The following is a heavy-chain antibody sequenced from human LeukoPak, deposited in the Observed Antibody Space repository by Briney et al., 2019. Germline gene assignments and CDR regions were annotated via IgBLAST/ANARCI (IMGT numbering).Heavy chain of an antibody. J-gene: IGHJ4*02. D-gene: IGHD3-3*01. CDR1: GASISGSGYY. V-gene: IGHV4-39*01. CDR2: IFYSGST. CDR3: ARLGQDYDFWSGPTRPLDY. Sequence: SETLSLTCSVSGASISGSGYYWGWIRQPPGKGLEWIGSIFYSGSTYYNPSLKSRVTISVDTSKNQFSLKLSSVTAADTAVYYCARLGQDYDFWSGPTRPLDYWGQGTLVTVSS.